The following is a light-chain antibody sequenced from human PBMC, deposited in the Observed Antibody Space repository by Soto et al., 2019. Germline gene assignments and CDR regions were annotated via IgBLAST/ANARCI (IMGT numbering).Light chain of an antibody. CDR2: GAS. V-gene: IGKV3-20*01. Sequence: EIVLTQSPGTLSLSPGERATLSCRASQSVSSSYLAWYQQKPGQAPSLLIYGASSRATGIPDRFSGSGSGTDFTLTISRLEPGDFAVYYCQHYASSPLTFGGGTKVDI. CDR3: QHYASSPLT. CDR1: QSVSSSY. J-gene: IGKJ4*01.